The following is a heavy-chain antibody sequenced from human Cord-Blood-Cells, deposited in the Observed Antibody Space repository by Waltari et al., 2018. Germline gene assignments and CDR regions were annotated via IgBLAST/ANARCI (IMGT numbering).Heavy chain of an antibody. Sequence: QVQLVQSGAEVKKPGASVKVSCKASGYTFTGYDMHWVRQAPGQGLEWMGWINPNSGGTNYAQKFQGRVTMTRDTSISTAYMELSRLRSDDTAVYYCARDRYYDSSGYYLDAFDIWGQGTMVTVSS. V-gene: IGHV1-2*02. J-gene: IGHJ3*02. CDR3: ARDRYYDSSGYYLDAFDI. CDR1: GYTFTGYD. D-gene: IGHD3-22*01. CDR2: INPNSGGT.